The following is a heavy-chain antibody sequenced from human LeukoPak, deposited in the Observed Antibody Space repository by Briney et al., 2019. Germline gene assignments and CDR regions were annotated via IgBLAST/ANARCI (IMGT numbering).Heavy chain of an antibody. Sequence: SVKVSCKASGYTFTSYGISWVRQAPGQGLEWMGRIIPILGIANYAQKFQGRVTITADKSTSTAYMELSSLRSEDTAVYYCARVYCSGGSCYSGYWGQGTLVTVSS. CDR1: GYTFTSYG. V-gene: IGHV1-69*04. CDR2: IIPILGIA. CDR3: ARVYCSGGSCYSGY. J-gene: IGHJ4*02. D-gene: IGHD2-15*01.